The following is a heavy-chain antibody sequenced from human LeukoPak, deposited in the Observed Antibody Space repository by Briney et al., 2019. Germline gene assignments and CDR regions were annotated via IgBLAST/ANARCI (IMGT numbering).Heavy chain of an antibody. Sequence: GGSLRLSCAASGFTFSSYAMSWVRQAPGKGLEWVSAISGSGGSTYYADSVKGRFTISRDNSKNTLYLQMNSLKTEDTAVYYCTTPAPYSSSWLDAFDIWGQGTMVTVSS. CDR3: TTPAPYSSSWLDAFDI. D-gene: IGHD6-13*01. J-gene: IGHJ3*02. V-gene: IGHV3-23*01. CDR2: ISGSGGST. CDR1: GFTFSSYA.